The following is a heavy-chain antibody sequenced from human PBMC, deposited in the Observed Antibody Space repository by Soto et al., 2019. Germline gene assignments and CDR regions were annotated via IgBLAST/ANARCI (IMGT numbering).Heavy chain of an antibody. CDR3: ARDRDSSGFVTYFDN. V-gene: IGHV4-61*01. Sequence: PSETLSLTCSVSGGSISSGYYYWSWLRQPPGKGLEWIGYLYYSGTTNYNPSLKSRAAISIDTSKNQFSLKLNSVTAADTAVYYCARDRDSSGFVTYFDNWGQGTLVTVSS. J-gene: IGHJ4*02. CDR2: LYYSGTT. D-gene: IGHD3-22*01. CDR1: GGSISSGYYY.